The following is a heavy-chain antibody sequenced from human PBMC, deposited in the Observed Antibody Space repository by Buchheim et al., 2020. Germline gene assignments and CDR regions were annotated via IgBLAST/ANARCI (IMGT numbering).Heavy chain of an antibody. V-gene: IGHV4-39*01. CDR2: IYYSGST. J-gene: IGHJ5*02. D-gene: IGHD2-21*02. CDR1: GGSISSSSYY. Sequence: QLQLQESGPGLVKPSETLSLTCTVSGGSISSSSYYWGWIRQPPGKGLEWIGSIYYSGSTYYNPSLKSRVTISADTSKNQFSLKLSSVTAADTAVYYCARDLAYCGGDCYSGNWFDPWGQGTL. CDR3: ARDLAYCGGDCYSGNWFDP.